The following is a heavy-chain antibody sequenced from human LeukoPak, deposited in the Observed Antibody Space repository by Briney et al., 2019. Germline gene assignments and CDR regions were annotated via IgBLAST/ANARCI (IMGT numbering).Heavy chain of an antibody. J-gene: IGHJ3*02. CDR3: ARSIYYYDSIGYGTFDI. V-gene: IGHV3-30*04. CDR2: ISYDGSNK. D-gene: IGHD3-22*01. Sequence: GRSLRLSCAASGFTFSSYAMHWVRQAPGKGLEWVAVISYDGSNKYYADSVKGRFTISRDNAKNSLYLQMNSLRAEDTAVYYCARSIYYYDSIGYGTFDIWGQGTMVTVSS. CDR1: GFTFSSYA.